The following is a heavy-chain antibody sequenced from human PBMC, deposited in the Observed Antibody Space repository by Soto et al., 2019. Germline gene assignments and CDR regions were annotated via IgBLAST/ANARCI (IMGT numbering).Heavy chain of an antibody. CDR3: ARAEYSGYPSYYYYMDV. CDR2: IYYSGST. J-gene: IGHJ6*03. Sequence: SETLSLTCTVSGGSISSYYWSWIRQPPGKGLEWIGYIYYSGSTNYNPSLKSRVTISVDTSKNQFSLKLSSVTAADTAVYYCARAEYSGYPSYYYYMDVWGKGTTVTVSS. V-gene: IGHV4-59*08. CDR1: GGSISSYY. D-gene: IGHD5-12*01.